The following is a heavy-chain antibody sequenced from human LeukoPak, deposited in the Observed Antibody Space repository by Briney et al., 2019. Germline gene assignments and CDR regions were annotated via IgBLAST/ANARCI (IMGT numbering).Heavy chain of an antibody. V-gene: IGHV4-31*03. J-gene: IGHJ2*01. D-gene: IGHD2-15*01. Sequence: SETLSLTCTVSGGSISSGGYYWSWIRQHPGTGLEWIGYIYYSGSTYYNPSLKSRVTISVDTSKNQFSLKLSSVTAADTAVYYCARDWAPRRYCSGGSCYPWYFDLWGRGTLVTVSS. CDR3: ARDWAPRRYCSGGSCYPWYFDL. CDR2: IYYSGST. CDR1: GGSISSGGYY.